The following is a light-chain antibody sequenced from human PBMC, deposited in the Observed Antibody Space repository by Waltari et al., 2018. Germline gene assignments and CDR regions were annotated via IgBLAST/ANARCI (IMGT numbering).Light chain of an antibody. CDR2: GAS. CDR1: QSVGSN. CDR3: QQYSNWPLT. Sequence: EIVMTQSPATLSVSPGERATVACRASQSVGSNLAWYQQKPGQAPRLLIYGASARVSGIPARFSGSGFGTDFTLTISSMQSEDFAVYHCQQYSNWPLTFGQGTKVEIK. J-gene: IGKJ1*01. V-gene: IGKV3-15*01.